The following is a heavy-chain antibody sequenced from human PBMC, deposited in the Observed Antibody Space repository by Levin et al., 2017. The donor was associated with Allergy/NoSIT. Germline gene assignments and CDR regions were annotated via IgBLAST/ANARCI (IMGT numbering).Heavy chain of an antibody. V-gene: IGHV4-59*08. Sequence: SQTLSLTFTVSGGSISSYYWSWIRQPPGKGLEWIGYIYYSGSTTYNPSLKSRVTISVDTSKNQFSLKLSSVTAADTAVYYCARLGSYYYYGMDVWGQGTTVTVSS. CDR2: IYYSGST. CDR3: ARLGSYYYYGMDV. J-gene: IGHJ6*02. CDR1: GGSISSYY.